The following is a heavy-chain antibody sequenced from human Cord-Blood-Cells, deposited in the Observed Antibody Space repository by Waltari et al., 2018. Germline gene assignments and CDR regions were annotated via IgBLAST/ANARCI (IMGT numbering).Heavy chain of an antibody. Sequence: QVQLVQSGAEVKKPGASVKVSCKASGYTFTGYYMHWVRQAPGQGLEWMGWINPNSGGTNYEQKFQGRVTMTRDTSISTAYMELSRLRSDDTAVYYCAARGGPFDWFDYWGQGTLVTVSS. CDR3: AARGGPFDWFDY. J-gene: IGHJ4*02. V-gene: IGHV1-2*02. D-gene: IGHD3-9*01. CDR1: GYTFTGYY. CDR2: INPNSGGT.